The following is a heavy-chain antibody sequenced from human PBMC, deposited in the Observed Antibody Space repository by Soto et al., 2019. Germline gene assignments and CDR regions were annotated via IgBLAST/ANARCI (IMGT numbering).Heavy chain of an antibody. V-gene: IGHV1-46*01. CDR1: GYTFTSYC. CDR2: INPDGGST. D-gene: IGHD6-13*01. J-gene: IGHJ4*02. CDR3: ARDTSSWYRVDY. Sequence: QVLLVQSGAEVKKSGASVKVSCKASGYTFTSYCIHWVRQAPGQGLEWMGIINPDGGSTSYAQKFQGRXXMXRXXSTTTFYMELSSLRSEDTAVYYCARDTSSWYRVDYWGQGSLVTVSS.